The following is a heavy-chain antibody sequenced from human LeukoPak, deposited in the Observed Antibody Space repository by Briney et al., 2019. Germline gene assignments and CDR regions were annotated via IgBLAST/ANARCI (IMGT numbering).Heavy chain of an antibody. CDR3: SRAQSGSGLGY. Sequence: GGSLRLSCTTSGFSFADEALSWFRQAPGKGLEWVGFIRRKASGGAIEYAASVKGRFTISRDDSNGIAYLQMNSLGAEDTAVYYCSRAQSGSGLGYWGQGTLVTVSS. CDR2: IRRKASGGAI. V-gene: IGHV3-49*03. D-gene: IGHD6-25*01. CDR1: GFSFADEA. J-gene: IGHJ4*02.